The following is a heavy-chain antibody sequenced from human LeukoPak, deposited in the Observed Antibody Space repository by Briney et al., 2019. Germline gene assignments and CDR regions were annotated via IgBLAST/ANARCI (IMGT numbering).Heavy chain of an antibody. CDR2: INPNSGGT. CDR1: GYTFTGYY. Sequence: ASVKVSCKASGYTFTGYYMHWVRQAPGQGLEWMGWINPNSGGTNYAQKFQGRVTMTRDTSISTAYMELSRLRSDDTAVYYCASAYYGDYAGPYYYYGMDVWGQGTTVTVSS. CDR3: ASAYYGDYAGPYYYYGMDV. J-gene: IGHJ6*02. D-gene: IGHD4-17*01. V-gene: IGHV1-2*02.